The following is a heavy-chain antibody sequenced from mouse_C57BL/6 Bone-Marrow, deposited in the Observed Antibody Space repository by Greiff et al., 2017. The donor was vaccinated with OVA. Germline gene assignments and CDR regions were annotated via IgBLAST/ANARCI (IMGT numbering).Heavy chain of an antibody. V-gene: IGHV1-74*01. D-gene: IGHD1-1*01. CDR1: GYTFTSYW. CDR2: IHPSDSDT. Sequence: QVQLQQPGAELVKPGASVKVSCKASGYTFTSYWMHWVKQRPGQGLEWIGRIHPSDSDTNYNQKFKGKATLTVAKSSSTAYMQLSSLTSEDSAVYYCAIRDYYGSSLYCYFDVWGTGTTVTVSS. CDR3: AIRDYYGSSLYCYFDV. J-gene: IGHJ1*03.